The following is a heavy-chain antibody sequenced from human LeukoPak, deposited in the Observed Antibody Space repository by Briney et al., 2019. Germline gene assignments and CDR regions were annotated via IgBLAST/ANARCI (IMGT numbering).Heavy chain of an antibody. CDR3: AKEYCSSASCYYFFYYGMDV. D-gene: IGHD2-2*01. CDR1: GLRFSSYG. J-gene: IGHJ6*02. CDR2: ISHDGSNK. Sequence: GGSLRLSCEASGLRFSSYGMHWVRQAPGKGLEWVAVISHDGSNKYYADSVKGRFTISRDNSKNTLYLQMNSLRAEDTAVYYCAKEYCSSASCYYFFYYGMDVWGQGTTVTVSS. V-gene: IGHV3-30*18.